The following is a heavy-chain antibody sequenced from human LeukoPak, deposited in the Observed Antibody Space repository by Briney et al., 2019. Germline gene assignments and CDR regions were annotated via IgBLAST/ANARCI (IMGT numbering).Heavy chain of an antibody. Sequence: GRSLRLSCAASGFNFNDYGMHWVRQAPGKGLEWVAIIWHDGNNKYYADSVRSRFTISRDNSKNTLYLEMNSLRAEDTAVYYCARDGAYSYTYWGQGTLVTVSS. D-gene: IGHD5-18*01. CDR2: IWHDGNNK. J-gene: IGHJ4*02. V-gene: IGHV3-33*01. CDR1: GFNFNDYG. CDR3: ARDGAYSYTY.